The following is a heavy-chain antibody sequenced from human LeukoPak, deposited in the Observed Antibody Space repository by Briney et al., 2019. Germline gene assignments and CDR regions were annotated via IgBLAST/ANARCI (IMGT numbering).Heavy chain of an antibody. Sequence: GGSLRLSCAASGFTFSSYGMHWVRQAQGKWLEWVAFIRYDGSNKYYADSVKGRFTISRDNSKNTLYLQMNSLRAEDTAVYYCAKDRNVVVVAATADYWGQGTLVTVSS. D-gene: IGHD2-15*01. V-gene: IGHV3-30*02. CDR1: GFTFSSYG. CDR3: AKDRNVVVVAATADY. J-gene: IGHJ4*02. CDR2: IRYDGSNK.